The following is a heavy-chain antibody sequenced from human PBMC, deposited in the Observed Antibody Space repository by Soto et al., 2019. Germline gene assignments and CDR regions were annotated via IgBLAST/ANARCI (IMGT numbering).Heavy chain of an antibody. CDR2: IYYSGST. CDR1: GGSISSGGYY. D-gene: IGHD6-13*01. J-gene: IGHJ4*02. Sequence: QVQLQESGPGLVKPSQTLSLTCTVSGGSISSGGYYWSWIRQHPGKGLEWIGYIYYSGSTYYNPSLKHRVTIPVDTSKNQFSLKLSCVTAADTGVYYCAASIGAAGNRPSGQNFDYWGQGTLVTVSS. CDR3: AASIGAAGNRPSGQNFDY. V-gene: IGHV4-31*03.